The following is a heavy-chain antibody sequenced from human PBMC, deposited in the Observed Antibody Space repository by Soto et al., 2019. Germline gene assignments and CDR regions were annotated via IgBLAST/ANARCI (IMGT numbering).Heavy chain of an antibody. CDR2: ISAYNGNT. J-gene: IGHJ4*02. CDR3: ARDRRSITMILLSPPDY. D-gene: IGHD3-22*01. Sequence: QVQLVQSGAEVKKPGASVKVSCKASGYTFTSYGISWVRQAPGQGLEWMGWISAYNGNTNYAQKLQGRVTLTSDTSTSTAYMELRSLRSDDTTVYYCARDRRSITMILLSPPDYWGQGTLVTVSS. CDR1: GYTFTSYG. V-gene: IGHV1-18*01.